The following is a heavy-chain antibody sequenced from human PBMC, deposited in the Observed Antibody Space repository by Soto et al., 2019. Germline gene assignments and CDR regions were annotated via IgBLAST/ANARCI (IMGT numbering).Heavy chain of an antibody. CDR2: IIPIFGTA. CDR1: GGTFSSYA. J-gene: IGHJ5*02. V-gene: IGHV1-69*01. Sequence: SVKVSCKASGGTFSSYAISWVRQAPGQGLEWMGGIIPIFGTANYAQKFQGRVTITADESTSTAYMELSSLRSEDTAVYYCTREYDRPPNWFDPWGQGTLVTVSS. D-gene: IGHD3-22*01. CDR3: TREYDRPPNWFDP.